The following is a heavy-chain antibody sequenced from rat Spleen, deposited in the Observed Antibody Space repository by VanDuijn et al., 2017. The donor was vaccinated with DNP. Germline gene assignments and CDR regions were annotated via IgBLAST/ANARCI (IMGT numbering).Heavy chain of an antibody. J-gene: IGHJ1*01. Sequence: EVQVVESGGGLVQPKGSLKLPCTTSGFDFNTYAMSWVRQAPTKGLVWVASISTSGVSTYYRDSVKGRFTISRDNAKSTLYLQMDSLRSEDTATYYCATGATDGYFDFWGPGTMVTVSS. CDR3: ATGATDGYFDF. V-gene: IGHV5-19*01. CDR2: ISTSGVST. D-gene: IGHD1-11*01. CDR1: GFDFNTYA.